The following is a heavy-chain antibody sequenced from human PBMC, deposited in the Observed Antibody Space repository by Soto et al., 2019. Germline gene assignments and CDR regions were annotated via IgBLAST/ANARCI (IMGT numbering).Heavy chain of an antibody. J-gene: IGHJ6*02. D-gene: IGHD6-13*01. CDR1: GFTFSSYG. CDR3: ARVKGYSSTGGMDV. Sequence: QVQLVESGGGVVQPGRSLRLSCAASGFTFSSYGMHWVRQAPGKGLEWVAVIWYDGSNKYYADSVKGRFTISRDNYKNTLYLQRHSLRAEDTAVYYCARVKGYSSTGGMDVWGQGTTVTVSS. V-gene: IGHV3-33*01. CDR2: IWYDGSNK.